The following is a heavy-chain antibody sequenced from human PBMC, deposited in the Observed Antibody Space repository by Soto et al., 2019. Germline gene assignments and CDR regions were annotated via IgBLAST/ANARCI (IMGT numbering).Heavy chain of an antibody. V-gene: IGHV4-34*01. Sequence: QVQLQQWGAGLLKPSETLSLTCAVYGGSFSGYYWSWIRQPPGKGLEWIGEINHSGSTNYNPSLKSRVTISVDTSKNQFSLKLSSVTAAGTAVYYCARADPQGYCSGGSCYPFDYWGQGTLVTVSS. D-gene: IGHD2-15*01. J-gene: IGHJ4*02. CDR2: INHSGST. CDR1: GGSFSGYY. CDR3: ARADPQGYCSGGSCYPFDY.